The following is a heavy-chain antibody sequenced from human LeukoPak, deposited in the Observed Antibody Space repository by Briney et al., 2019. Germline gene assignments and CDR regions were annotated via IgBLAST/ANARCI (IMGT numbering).Heavy chain of an antibody. J-gene: IGHJ4*02. CDR3: AKDTSGSYFTGDY. D-gene: IGHD3-22*01. CDR1: GFTFSSYW. Sequence: PGGSLRLSCAASGFTFSSYWMSWVRQAPGKGLEWVSAISGSGGTTYYADSVKGRFTISRDNSKNTLYLQMNSLRAEDTAVYYCAKDTSGSYFTGDYWGQGTLVTVSS. CDR2: ISGSGGTT. V-gene: IGHV3-23*01.